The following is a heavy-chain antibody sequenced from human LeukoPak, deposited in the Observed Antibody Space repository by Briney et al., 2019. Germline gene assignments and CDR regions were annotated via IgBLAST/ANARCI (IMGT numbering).Heavy chain of an antibody. J-gene: IGHJ4*02. CDR1: GGSFSGYY. D-gene: IGHD2-15*01. V-gene: IGHV4-34*01. CDR3: AREAGYCSGGSCYSPFDY. CDR2: INHSGST. Sequence: SETLSLTCAVYGGSFSGYYWSWIRQPPGKGLEWIGEINHSGSTNYNPSLKSRVTISVDTSKNRFSLKLSSVTAADTAVYYCAREAGYCSGGSCYSPFDYWGQGTLVTVSS.